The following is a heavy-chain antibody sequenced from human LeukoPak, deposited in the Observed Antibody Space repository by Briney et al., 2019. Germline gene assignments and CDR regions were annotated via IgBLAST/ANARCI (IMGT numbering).Heavy chain of an antibody. CDR1: GYSSTSYW. CDR2: IDPSDSYT. V-gene: IGHV5-10-1*01. Sequence: AESLRISCKGSGYSSTSYWISWVRQMPGKGLEWMGRIDPSDSYTNYSPSFQGHVTISADKSISTAYLQWSSLKASDTAMYYCARETRVGTIWGEYWGQGTLVTV. D-gene: IGHD5-12*01. J-gene: IGHJ4*02. CDR3: ARETRVGTIWGEY.